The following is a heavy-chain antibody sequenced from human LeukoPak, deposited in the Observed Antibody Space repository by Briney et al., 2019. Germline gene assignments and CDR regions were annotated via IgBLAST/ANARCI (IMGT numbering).Heavy chain of an antibody. D-gene: IGHD6-19*01. V-gene: IGHV1-69*13. J-gene: IGHJ4*02. CDR1: GGTFSSYA. CDR2: IIPIFGTA. Sequence: SVKVSCKASGGTFSSYAISWVRQAPGQGLEWMGGIIPIFGTANYAQKFQGRVTITADESTSTAYMELSSLRSEDTAVYYCASIAVAGKDFDYWGQGTLVTVSS. CDR3: ASIAVAGKDFDY.